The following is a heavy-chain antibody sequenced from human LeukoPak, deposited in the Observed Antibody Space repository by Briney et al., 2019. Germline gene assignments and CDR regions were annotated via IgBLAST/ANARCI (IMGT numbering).Heavy chain of an antibody. CDR2: INHSGST. D-gene: IGHD3-22*01. CDR3: ARGRPSSYYDSSGYYLGYFQH. Sequence: PSETLSLTCAVYGGSFSGYYWSWIRQPPGKGLEWIGEINHSGSTNYNPSLKSRVTISVDTSKNQFSLKLSSVTAADTAVYCCARGRPSSYYDSSGYYLGYFQHWGQGTVVTVSS. J-gene: IGHJ1*01. CDR1: GGSFSGYY. V-gene: IGHV4-34*01.